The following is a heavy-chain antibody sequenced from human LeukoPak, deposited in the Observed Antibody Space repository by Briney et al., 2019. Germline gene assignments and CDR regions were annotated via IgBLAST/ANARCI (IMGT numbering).Heavy chain of an antibody. CDR1: GYSFTSYW. V-gene: IGHV5-51*01. Sequence: GASLKISCKGSGYSFTSYWIGWVRQLPGKGLEWMGIIYPGDSATRYSPSFQGQVTISADKSISTAYLQWSSLKAQDTAMYYCAIEGHYYGSGSYYNPFPSNHDAFDIWGQGTVVTVSS. D-gene: IGHD3-10*01. J-gene: IGHJ3*02. CDR3: AIEGHYYGSGSYYNPFPSNHDAFDI. CDR2: IYPGDSAT.